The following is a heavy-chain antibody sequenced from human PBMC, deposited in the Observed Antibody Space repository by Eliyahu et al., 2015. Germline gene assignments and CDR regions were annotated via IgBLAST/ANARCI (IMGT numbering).Heavy chain of an antibody. V-gene: IGHV4-4*07. CDR1: GGSISSYY. CDR2: IYTSGST. D-gene: IGHD6-13*01. CDR3: AREGDEVGWPLYSSSWYYYYGMDV. Sequence: QVQLQESGPGLVKPSETLSLTCXVSGGSISSYYWSWVRXPAGKGLEWIGRIYTSGSTNSNPXLKSRVTMSVDTSKNQFSLKLSSVTAADTAVYYCAREGDEVGWPLYSSSWYYYYGMDVWGQGTTVTVSS. J-gene: IGHJ6*02.